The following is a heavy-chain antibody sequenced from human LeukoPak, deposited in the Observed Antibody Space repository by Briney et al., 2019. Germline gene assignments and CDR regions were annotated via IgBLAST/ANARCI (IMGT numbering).Heavy chain of an antibody. D-gene: IGHD1-1*01. J-gene: IGHJ6*04. CDR3: ARDRGNVWYSWNDFYGMDV. V-gene: IGHV3-30*04. CDR1: GFTFSSYA. Sequence: GGSLRLSCAASGFTFSSYAMHWVRQAPGKGLEWVAVISYDGSNKYYADSVKGRFTISRDNSKNTLYLQMNSLRAEDTAVYYCARDRGNVWYSWNDFYGMDVWGKGTTVTVSS. CDR2: ISYDGSNK.